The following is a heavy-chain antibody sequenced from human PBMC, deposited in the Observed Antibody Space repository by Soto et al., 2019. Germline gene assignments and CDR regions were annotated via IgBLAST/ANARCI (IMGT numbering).Heavy chain of an antibody. V-gene: IGHV4-34*01. D-gene: IGHD2-15*01. J-gene: IGHJ5*02. CDR3: ARGGCSGGSCYGVDWFDP. CDR1: GGSFSGYY. CDR2: INHSGST. Sequence: QVQLQQWGAGLLKPSETLSLTCAVYGGSFSGYYWSWIRQPPGKGLEWIGEINHSGSTNYNPSLTSRVTISGDTSKNQFSLKLSSVTAADTAVYYCARGGCSGGSCYGVDWFDPWGQGTLVTVSS.